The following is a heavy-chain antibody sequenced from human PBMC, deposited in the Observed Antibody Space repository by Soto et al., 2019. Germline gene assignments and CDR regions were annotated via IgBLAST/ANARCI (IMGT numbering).Heavy chain of an antibody. CDR1: GGSISSYY. J-gene: IGHJ1*01. Sequence: QVQLQESGPGLVKPSETLSLTCTVSGGSISSYYWSWIRQPPGKGLEWIGYIYYSGSTNYNPSLQSRVTISVDTSKNQFSLKLSSVTAADTAVYYCARHVVAAAPFGHWGQGTLVTVSS. CDR2: IYYSGST. CDR3: ARHVVAAAPFGH. V-gene: IGHV4-59*08. D-gene: IGHD6-13*01.